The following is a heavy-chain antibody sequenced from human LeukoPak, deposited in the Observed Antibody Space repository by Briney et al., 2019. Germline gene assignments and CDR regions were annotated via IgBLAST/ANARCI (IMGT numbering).Heavy chain of an antibody. D-gene: IGHD1-26*01. CDR1: GFTFSTYA. J-gene: IGHJ4*02. Sequence: GGSLRLSCAASGFTFSTYAMNWVRQAPGKGLEWVAVISYDGSNKYYADSVKGRFTISRDNSKNTLYLQMNSLRAEDTAVHYCARDGGSYYDYWGQGTLVTVSS. V-gene: IGHV3-30*04. CDR3: ARDGGSYYDY. CDR2: ISYDGSNK.